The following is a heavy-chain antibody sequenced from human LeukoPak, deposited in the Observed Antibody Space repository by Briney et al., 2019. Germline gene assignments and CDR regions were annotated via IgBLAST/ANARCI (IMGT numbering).Heavy chain of an antibody. V-gene: IGHV4-4*09. CDR2: IYTSGST. CDR1: GVSISSYY. J-gene: IGHJ4*02. Sequence: SETLSLTRTVSGVSISSYYWSWIRQPPGKGLEWIGYIYTSGSTNHNPSLKSRVTISVDTSKNQFSLKLSSVTAADTAVYYCAGHVSTSESENFDYWGQGTLVTVSS. D-gene: IGHD3-10*02. CDR3: AGHVSTSESENFDY.